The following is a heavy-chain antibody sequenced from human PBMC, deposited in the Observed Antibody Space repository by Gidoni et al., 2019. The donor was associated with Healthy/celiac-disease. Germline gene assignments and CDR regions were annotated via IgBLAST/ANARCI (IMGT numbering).Heavy chain of an antibody. CDR3: KTLLTDCSGGSCPYYYYGMDV. J-gene: IGHJ6*02. V-gene: IGHV3-73*02. CDR1: GFTFRGSA. CDR2: IRRKANSYAT. Sequence: EVQLVESGGGLVQPGGSLNLSCAASGFTFRGSAMPWVRQASGKGLEWVGRIRRKANSYATAYAASVKGRFTISRDDSKNTAYLQMNSLKTEDTAVYYCKTLLTDCSGGSCPYYYYGMDVWGQGTTVTVSS. D-gene: IGHD2-15*01.